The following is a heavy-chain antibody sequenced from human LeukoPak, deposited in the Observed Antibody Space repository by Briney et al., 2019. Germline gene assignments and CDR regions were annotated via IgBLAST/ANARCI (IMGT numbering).Heavy chain of an antibody. CDR3: ARAVVSGYSYGFDY. CDR1: GGTFTSYA. J-gene: IGHJ4*01. V-gene: IGHV1-69*01. D-gene: IGHD5-18*01. CDR2: IIPIFGTA. Sequence: SVKVSCKASGGTFTSYAISWVRQAPGQGLEWMGGIIPIFGTANYAQKFQGRVTITADESSSTAYMELSSLRSEDTAVYYCARAVVSGYSYGFDYWGHGTLVTVSS.